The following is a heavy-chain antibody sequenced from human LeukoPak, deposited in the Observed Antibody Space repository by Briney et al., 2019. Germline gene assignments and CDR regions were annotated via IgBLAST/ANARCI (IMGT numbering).Heavy chain of an antibody. CDR3: ARAHLHHYDSSGYSDFDY. CDR2: INPNSGGT. J-gene: IGHJ4*02. CDR1: GYTFTGYY. D-gene: IGHD3-22*01. Sequence: ASVKVSCKASGYTFTGYYMHWVRKAPGQGLEWMGWINPNSGGTNYAQKFQGRVTMTRDTSISTAYMELSRLRSDDSAVYYCARAHLHHYDSSGYSDFDYWGQGTLVTVSS. V-gene: IGHV1-2*02.